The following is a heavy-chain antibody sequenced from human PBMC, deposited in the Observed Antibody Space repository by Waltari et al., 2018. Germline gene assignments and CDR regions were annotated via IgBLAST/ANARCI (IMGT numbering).Heavy chain of an antibody. CDR1: GGTFSTYA. D-gene: IGHD6-13*01. V-gene: IGHV1-69*01. CDR2: IIPNFGTA. Sequence: QVQLVQSGAEVKKPGSSVKVSCKASGGTFSTYAFSWVRQAPGQGLEWMGGIIPNFGTANYAQKFRGRVTITADESTNTGYMELSSLTSDDTAVYYCAKEGKAAGSAGAFDMWGQGTMVTVSS. CDR3: AKEGKAAGSAGAFDM. J-gene: IGHJ3*02.